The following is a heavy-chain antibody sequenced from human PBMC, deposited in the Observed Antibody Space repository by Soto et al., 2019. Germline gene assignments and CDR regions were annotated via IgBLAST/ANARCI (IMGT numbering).Heavy chain of an antibody. D-gene: IGHD3-9*01. CDR2: ISYDGSNK. CDR1: GFTFSSYA. Sequence: GGSLRLSCAASGFTFSSYAMHWVRQAPGKGLEWVAVISYDGSNKYYADSVKGRFTISRDNSKNTLYLQMNSLRAEDTAVYYCARGGSIYVLRYFDWLAGTDYWGQGTLVTVSS. V-gene: IGHV3-30-3*01. J-gene: IGHJ4*02. CDR3: ARGGSIYVLRYFDWLAGTDY.